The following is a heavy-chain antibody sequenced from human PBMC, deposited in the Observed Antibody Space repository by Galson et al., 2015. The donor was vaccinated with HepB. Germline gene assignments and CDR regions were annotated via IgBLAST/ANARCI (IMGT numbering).Heavy chain of an antibody. Sequence: ETLSLTCTVSGGSISSYYWSWIRQPPGKGLEWIGYIYYSGSTNYNPSLKSRVTISVDTSKNQFSLKLSSVTAADTAVYYCARLRWEPPVFDYWGQGTLVTVSS. CDR3: ARLRWEPPVFDY. CDR2: IYYSGST. CDR1: GGSISSYY. V-gene: IGHV4-59*08. D-gene: IGHD1-26*01. J-gene: IGHJ4*02.